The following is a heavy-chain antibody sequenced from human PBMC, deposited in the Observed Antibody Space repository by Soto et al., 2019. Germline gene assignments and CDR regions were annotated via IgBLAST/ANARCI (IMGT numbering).Heavy chain of an antibody. D-gene: IGHD2-2*01. Sequence: GGSLRLSCAASKFTFSSNAMSWVRQAPGRGLEWVSAISASGGSTYYADSVKGRFTISRDNSKNTLYLQMRSLRAEDTAVYYCARAGSVVPPSISEHGMDVWGQGTTVTVSS. CDR2: ISASGGST. V-gene: IGHV3-23*01. CDR3: ARAGSVVPPSISEHGMDV. CDR1: KFTFSSNA. J-gene: IGHJ6*02.